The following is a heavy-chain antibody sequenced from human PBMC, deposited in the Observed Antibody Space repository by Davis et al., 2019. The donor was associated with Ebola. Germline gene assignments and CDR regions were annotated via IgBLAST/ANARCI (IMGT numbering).Heavy chain of an antibody. J-gene: IGHJ6*02. V-gene: IGHV1-8*03. CDR3: ARGLYYYDSFREFRYGMDV. Sequence: ASVKVSCKASGYTFTSYDINWVRQATGQGLEWMGWMNPNSGNTGYAQKFQGRVTITRNTSISTAYMELSSLRSEDTAVYYCARGLYYYDSFREFRYGMDVWGQGTTVTVSS. D-gene: IGHD3-22*01. CDR1: GYTFTSYD. CDR2: MNPNSGNT.